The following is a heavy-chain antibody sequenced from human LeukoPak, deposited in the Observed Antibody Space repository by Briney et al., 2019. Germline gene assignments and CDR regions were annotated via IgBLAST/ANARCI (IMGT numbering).Heavy chain of an antibody. J-gene: IGHJ5*02. CDR3: ARQSSGYYGGWFDP. D-gene: IGHD3-22*01. V-gene: IGHV4-39*01. CDR1: GGSILDCTYY. Sequence: SETLSLTCTVSGGSILDCTYYWVRNPQPPGKGLEWVTTIFYSGNTHSNPFLNSPVTMSVDKVQNQFSLNLNPVTAPDPAVYCARQSSGYYGGWFDPWGQGTLVTVSS. CDR2: IFYSGNT.